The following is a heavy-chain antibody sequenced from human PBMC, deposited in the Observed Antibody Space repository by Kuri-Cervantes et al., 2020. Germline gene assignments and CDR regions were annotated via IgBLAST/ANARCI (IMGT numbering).Heavy chain of an antibody. CDR3: ARDQETTMVLDILGYDYGMDV. V-gene: IGHV3-30*03. CDR2: ISYDGSSK. J-gene: IGHJ6*02. Sequence: GESLKISCAASGFTFSLYDLHWVRQAPGKGLEWVAVISYDGSSKFYADSVRGRFTISRDNSESTLYLRMNSLRGEDTAVYYCARDQETTMVLDILGYDYGMDVWGQGTTVTVSS. CDR1: GFTFSLYD. D-gene: IGHD5-18*01.